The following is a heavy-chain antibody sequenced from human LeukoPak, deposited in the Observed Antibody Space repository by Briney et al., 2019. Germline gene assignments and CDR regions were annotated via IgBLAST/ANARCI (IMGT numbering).Heavy chain of an antibody. Sequence: PGRSLRLSCAASGFTFSSYAMHWVRQAPGKGLEWVAVISYDGSNKYYADSVKGRFTISRDNAKNSLYLQINTLRAEDTAVYYCASEPIVLVPGVMGRRRLAGCYFEYWGQGTLVTVSS. CDR3: ASEPIVLVPGVMGRRRLAGCYFEY. D-gene: IGHD2-2*01. V-gene: IGHV3-30-3*01. J-gene: IGHJ4*02. CDR1: GFTFSSYA. CDR2: ISYDGSNK.